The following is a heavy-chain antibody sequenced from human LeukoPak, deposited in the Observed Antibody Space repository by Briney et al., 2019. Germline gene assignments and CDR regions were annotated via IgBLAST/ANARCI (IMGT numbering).Heavy chain of an antibody. Sequence: PSETLSLTCAVYGGSFSGYYWSWIRQPPGKGLVWIGEINHSGSTNYNPSLKSRVTISVDTSKNQFSLKLSSVTAADTAVYYCATSRGSSSWYALRRWFDPWGQGTLVTVSS. J-gene: IGHJ5*02. CDR2: INHSGST. CDR3: ATSRGSSSWYALRRWFDP. CDR1: GGSFSGYY. D-gene: IGHD6-13*01. V-gene: IGHV4-34*01.